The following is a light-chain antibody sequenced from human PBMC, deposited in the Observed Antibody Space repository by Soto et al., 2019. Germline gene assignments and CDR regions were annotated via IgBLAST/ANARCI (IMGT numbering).Light chain of an antibody. CDR3: QQYGSSRT. Sequence: EIVLTQSPGTLSLSPGERATLSCRASQSVSSSYLAWYQQKPGQAPRLLIYGASSRATGIQDRFSGSGSGTNFTLTISRLEPEDFAVYYFQQYGSSRTFGQGTKVEIK. J-gene: IGKJ1*01. CDR2: GAS. V-gene: IGKV3-20*01. CDR1: QSVSSSY.